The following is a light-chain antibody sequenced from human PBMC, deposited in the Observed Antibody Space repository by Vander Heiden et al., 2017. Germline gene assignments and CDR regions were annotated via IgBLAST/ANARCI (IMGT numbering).Light chain of an antibody. CDR2: DAS. CDR1: QSVSSY. J-gene: IGKJ4*01. CDR3: QQRSNLLT. V-gene: IGKV3-11*01. Sequence: EIVLTQSPATLSLSPGERATLSCRASQSVSSYLDWYQQKPGQAPRLLIYDASNRANGIPDRFSGSGSVTDFTLTSSSLEPEDFAVYYWQQRSNLLTFGGGTKVEIK.